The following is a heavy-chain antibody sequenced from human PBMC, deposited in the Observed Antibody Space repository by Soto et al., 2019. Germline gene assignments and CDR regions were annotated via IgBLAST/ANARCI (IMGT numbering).Heavy chain of an antibody. J-gene: IGHJ5*02. CDR2: IYHSGTT. D-gene: IGHD3-16*01. V-gene: IGHV4-4*02. Sequence: PSETLSLTCAVSGASIRGSKWWSWVRQPPGKGLEWIGDIYHSGTTNYNPSLKSRVTMSVGKSKNQFSLNLTSVTAADTAVYYCARDKANVGGYNQFDPWGPGTLVTVSS. CDR1: GASIRGSKW. CDR3: ARDKANVGGYNQFDP.